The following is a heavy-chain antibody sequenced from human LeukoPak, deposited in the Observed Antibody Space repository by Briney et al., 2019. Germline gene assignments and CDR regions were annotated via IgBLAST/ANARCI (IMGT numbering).Heavy chain of an antibody. CDR3: ARDGITIFGVVIIAYYYGMDV. CDR1: GFTFSSYS. Sequence: PGGSLRLSCAASGFTFSSYSMNWVRQAPGKGLEWVSSISSSSSYIYYADSVKGRFTISRDNAKNSLYLQMNSLRAEDTAVYYCARDGITIFGVVIIAYYYGMDVWGQGTTVTVSS. J-gene: IGHJ6*02. D-gene: IGHD3-3*01. V-gene: IGHV3-21*01. CDR2: ISSSSSYI.